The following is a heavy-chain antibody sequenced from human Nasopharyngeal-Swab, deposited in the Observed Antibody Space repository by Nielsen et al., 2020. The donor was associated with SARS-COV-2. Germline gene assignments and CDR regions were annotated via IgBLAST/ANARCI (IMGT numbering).Heavy chain of an antibody. CDR2: IYPGDSDT. D-gene: IGHD3-22*01. Sequence: KVSCKGSGYRFISYWIGWVRQMPGKGLEWMGIIYPGDSDTRYSPSFQGQVTISADKSISTAYLQWSSLKASDIAMYYCARTAIEGGYYRGDAFDIWGQGTMVTVSS. V-gene: IGHV5-51*01. J-gene: IGHJ3*02. CDR1: GYRFISYW. CDR3: ARTAIEGGYYRGDAFDI.